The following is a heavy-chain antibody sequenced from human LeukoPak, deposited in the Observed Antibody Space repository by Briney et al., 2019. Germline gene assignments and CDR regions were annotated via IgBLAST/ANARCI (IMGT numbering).Heavy chain of an antibody. D-gene: IGHD6-13*01. J-gene: IGHJ4*02. Sequence: SVKVSCKASGGTFSSYAISWVRQAPGQGLEWMGRIIPIFGTANYAQKFQGRVTITTDESTSTAYMELSSLRSEDTAVYYCARGIAAAGLGVDYWAREPWSPSPQ. V-gene: IGHV1-69*05. CDR1: GGTFSSYA. CDR2: IIPIFGTA. CDR3: ARGIAAAGLGVDY.